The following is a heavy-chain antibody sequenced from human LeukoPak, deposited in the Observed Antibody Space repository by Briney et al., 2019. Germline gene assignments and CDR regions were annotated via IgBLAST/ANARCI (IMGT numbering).Heavy chain of an antibody. V-gene: IGHV4-59*01. CDR1: GGSISSYY. J-gene: IGHJ6*02. CDR2: IYCSGST. CDR3: ARDRPSNNYGMDV. Sequence: SETLSLTCTVSGGSISSYYWSWIRQPPGKGLEWIGYIYCSGSTNYNPSLKSRVTISVDTSKNQFSLKLSSVTAADTAVYYCARDRPSNNYGMDVWGQGTTVTVSS.